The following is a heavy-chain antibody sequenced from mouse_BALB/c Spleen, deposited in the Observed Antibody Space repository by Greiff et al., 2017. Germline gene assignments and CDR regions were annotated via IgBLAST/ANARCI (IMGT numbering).Heavy chain of an antibody. Sequence: EVQVVESGGGLVKPGGSLKLSCAASGFTFSDYYMYWVRQTPEKRLEWVATISDGGSYTYYPDSVKGRFTISRDNAKNNLYLQMSSLKSEDTAMYYCARGYGYYYAMDYWGQGTSVTVSS. V-gene: IGHV5-4*02. CDR2: ISDGGSYT. CDR1: GFTFSDYY. CDR3: ARGYGYYYAMDY. J-gene: IGHJ4*01. D-gene: IGHD1-2*01.